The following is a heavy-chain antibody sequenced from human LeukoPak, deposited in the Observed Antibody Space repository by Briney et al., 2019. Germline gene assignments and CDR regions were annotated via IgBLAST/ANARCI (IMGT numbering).Heavy chain of an antibody. CDR3: ARHRGYCSSTSCSYNWFDP. Sequence: PSQTLSLTCTVSGGSISSGDYYWSWIRQPPGKGLEWIGYIYYSGTTYYNPSLKSRVTMSVDTSKNRFSLKLSSVTAADTAVYYCARHRGYCSSTSCSYNWFDPWGQGTLVTVSS. V-gene: IGHV4-30-4*01. D-gene: IGHD2-2*03. CDR2: IYYSGTT. J-gene: IGHJ5*02. CDR1: GGSISSGDYY.